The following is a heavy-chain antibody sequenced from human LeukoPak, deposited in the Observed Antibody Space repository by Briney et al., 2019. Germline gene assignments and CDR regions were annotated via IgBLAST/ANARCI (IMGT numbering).Heavy chain of an antibody. J-gene: IGHJ4*02. CDR1: GYTFTSYY. D-gene: IGHD6-19*01. CDR2: INPSGGST. Sequence: ASVKVSCKAPGYTFTSYYMHWVRQAPGQGLEWMGIINPSGGSTSYAQKFQGGVTMTRDMSTSTVYMELSSLRSEDTAVYYCARDGVAGTGGVDYWGQGTLVTVSS. V-gene: IGHV1-46*01. CDR3: ARDGVAGTGGVDY.